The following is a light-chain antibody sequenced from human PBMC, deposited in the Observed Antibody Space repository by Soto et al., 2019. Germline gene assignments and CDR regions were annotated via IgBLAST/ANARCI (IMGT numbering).Light chain of an antibody. CDR2: RNN. V-gene: IGLV1-47*01. J-gene: IGLJ2*01. Sequence: QLVLTQPPSASGTPGQRVTISCSGSGSNIGSNYVYWYQQLPGTAPKLLIYRNNQRPSGVPDRFSGSKSGTSASLAISGLRSEDEADYYCAAWDDSLSGRVFGGGTQLTVL. CDR1: GSNIGSNY. CDR3: AAWDDSLSGRV.